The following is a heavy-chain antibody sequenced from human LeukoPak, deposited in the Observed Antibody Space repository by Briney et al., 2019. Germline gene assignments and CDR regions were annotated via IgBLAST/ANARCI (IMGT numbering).Heavy chain of an antibody. D-gene: IGHD3-22*01. CDR3: ARSTYYYDSSGYYYDY. Sequence: SETLSLTCTVSNGPINTYQWSWIRQPPGKGLEWIGNIHYSGSANYNPSLKSRVIISVDTSKNQFSLKLSSVTAADTAVYYCARSTYYYDSSGYYYDYWGQGTLVTVSS. CDR2: IHYSGSA. J-gene: IGHJ4*02. CDR1: NGPINTYQ. V-gene: IGHV4-59*01.